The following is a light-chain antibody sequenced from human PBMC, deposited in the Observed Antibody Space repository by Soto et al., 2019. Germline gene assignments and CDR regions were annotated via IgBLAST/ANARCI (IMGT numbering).Light chain of an antibody. V-gene: IGKV3-11*01. J-gene: IGKJ4*02. Sequence: IVLTQSPATLSLSPGERATLSCRASQSISNYLAWYQQKPGQAPRLLIYETSNRATGIPARFSGSGSGTDFTSTIGSLEPEYFGVYYCQQRSDWPGLTFGGGPKMEIK. CDR1: QSISNY. CDR2: ETS. CDR3: QQRSDWPGLT.